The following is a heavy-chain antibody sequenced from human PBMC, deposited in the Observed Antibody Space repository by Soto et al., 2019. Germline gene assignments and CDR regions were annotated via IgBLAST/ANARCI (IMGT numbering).Heavy chain of an antibody. D-gene: IGHD4-17*01. V-gene: IGHV4-31*03. CDR1: GGSISSGGYY. J-gene: IGHJ4*02. CDR2: IYYSGST. CDR3: ARAGTDDYGDKPFDY. Sequence: QVQLQESGPGLVKPSQTLSLTCTVSGGSISSGGYYWSWIRQHPGKGLEWIGYIYYSGSTYYNPYLKSRVTLSVDTSKNQFSLKLSSVTAADTAVYYCARAGTDDYGDKPFDYWGQGTLVTVSS.